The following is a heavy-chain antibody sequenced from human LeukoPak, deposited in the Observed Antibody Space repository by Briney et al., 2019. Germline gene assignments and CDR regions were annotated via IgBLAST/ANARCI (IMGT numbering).Heavy chain of an antibody. J-gene: IGHJ4*02. CDR2: ISDTGRLS. V-gene: IGHV3-23*01. D-gene: IGHD1-26*01. CDR3: TKIGPVSGTIDY. CDR1: GFTFSSSA. Sequence: GGSLRLSCAASGFTFSSSAMSWVRQAPGKGLEWVAAISDTGRLSYCADSVNGRFTISRDNSKNTLLLDMDGLRPEDTATYYCTKIGPVSGTIDYWGQGTLVTVSS.